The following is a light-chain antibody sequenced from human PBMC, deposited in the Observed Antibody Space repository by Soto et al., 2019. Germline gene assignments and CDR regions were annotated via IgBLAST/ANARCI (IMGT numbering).Light chain of an antibody. V-gene: IGKV3-20*01. Sequence: IVLTQSPGTLSLSPGERATLSCKASQSVSNSKLAWYQQRPGQAPRLLMYDASRRATGIPDRFSGSGSGTDFTLTISRLEPEDFAVYYCQQYGNLVWTFGQGTKVDIK. CDR1: QSVSNSK. CDR3: QQYGNLVWT. J-gene: IGKJ1*01. CDR2: DAS.